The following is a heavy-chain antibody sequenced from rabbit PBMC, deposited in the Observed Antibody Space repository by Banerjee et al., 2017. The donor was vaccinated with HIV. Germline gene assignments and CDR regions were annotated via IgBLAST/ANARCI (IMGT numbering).Heavy chain of an antibody. Sequence: QSLEESGGDLVKPGASLTLTCTASGFSFSSNYYMCWVRQAPGKGLEWIACIYAGSSGSTYYASWAKGRFTISKTSSTTVTLQMTSLTAADTATYFCASEYVPTARAFNLWGQGTLVTVS. CDR3: ASEYVPTARAFNL. V-gene: IGHV1S40*01. CDR2: IYAGSSGST. CDR1: GFSFSSNYY. D-gene: IGHD3-3*01. J-gene: IGHJ4*01.